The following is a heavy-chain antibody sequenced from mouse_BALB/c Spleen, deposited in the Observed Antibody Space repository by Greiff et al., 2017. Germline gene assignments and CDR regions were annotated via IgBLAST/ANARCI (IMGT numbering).Heavy chain of an antibody. Sequence: EVQLQESGGGLVQPGGSLKLSCAASGFDFSRYWMSWVRQAPGKGLEWIGEINPDSSTINYTPSLKDKFIISRDNAKNTLYLQMSKVRSEDTALYYCARSLYYRYDWFAYWGQGTLGTVSA. J-gene: IGHJ3*01. V-gene: IGHV4-1*02. CDR2: INPDSSTI. CDR3: ARSLYYRYDWFAY. D-gene: IGHD2-14*01. CDR1: GFDFSRYW.